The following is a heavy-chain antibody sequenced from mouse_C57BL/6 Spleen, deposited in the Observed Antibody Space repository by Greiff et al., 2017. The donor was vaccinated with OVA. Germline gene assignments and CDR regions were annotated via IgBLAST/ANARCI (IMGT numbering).Heavy chain of an antibody. D-gene: IGHD2-3*01. CDR1: GYSFTGYY. J-gene: IGHJ4*01. CDR2: INPSTGGT. Sequence: VQLQQSGPELVKPGASVKISCKASGYSFTGYYMNWVTQSPEKSLEWIGEINPSTGGTTYNQTFKAKATLTVDKSSSPAYMQLKSLTAEDSAVYYCARSADGYYYAMDYWGQGTSVTVSS. CDR3: ARSADGYYYAMDY. V-gene: IGHV1-42*01.